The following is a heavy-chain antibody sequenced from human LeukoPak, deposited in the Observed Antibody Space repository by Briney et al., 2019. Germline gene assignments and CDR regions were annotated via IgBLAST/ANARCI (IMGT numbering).Heavy chain of an antibody. V-gene: IGHV1-69*02. Sequence: SVKVSCKASGGTFSSYTISWVRQAPGQGREWMGRIIPILGIANYAQKFQGRVTITADKSTSTAYMELSSLRSEDTAVYYCARIYPGSYQGHAFDIWGQGTMVIVSS. D-gene: IGHD1-26*01. CDR3: ARIYPGSYQGHAFDI. J-gene: IGHJ3*02. CDR2: IIPILGIA. CDR1: GGTFSSYT.